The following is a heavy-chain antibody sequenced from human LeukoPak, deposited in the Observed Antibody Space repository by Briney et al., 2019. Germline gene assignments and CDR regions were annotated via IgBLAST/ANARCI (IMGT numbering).Heavy chain of an antibody. V-gene: IGHV1-69*04. J-gene: IGHJ3*02. Sequence: PGLSEGLLQGFWRHLQQLCYQLGATGPGQGLEWMGRIIPVLGIANYAQKFQGRVTITADKSTSTAYMELSSLRSEDTAVYYCARDQSLRWYHAFDIWGQGTMVTVSS. CDR1: RHLQQLC. CDR2: IIPVLGIA. D-gene: IGHD4-23*01. CDR3: ARDQSLRWYHAFDI.